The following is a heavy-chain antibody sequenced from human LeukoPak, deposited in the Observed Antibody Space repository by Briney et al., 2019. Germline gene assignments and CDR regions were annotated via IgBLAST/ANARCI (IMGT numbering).Heavy chain of an antibody. CDR1: GSTFAACR. V-gene: IGHV1-2*02. D-gene: IGHD2-8*01. CDR3: STAHKNCTSSTGGDY. J-gene: IGHJ4*02. Sequence: ASVKVSCNCSGSTFAACRIHWVWHAPRQALEWMGYVNPTTGDTYYAQNFQGRGTMTTVTSINTAYMVLSSLRSDATAVYFCSTAHKNCTSSTGGDYWGQGTLVTVSS. CDR2: VNPTTGDT.